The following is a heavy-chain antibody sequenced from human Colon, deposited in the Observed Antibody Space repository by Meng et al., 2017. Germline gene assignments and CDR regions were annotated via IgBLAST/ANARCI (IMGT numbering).Heavy chain of an antibody. V-gene: IGHV4-4*02. CDR3: AREVVVAGTRNWLDP. Sequence: QGSLQGSGPGLVKPSGTLPLTCTVSGGSITSSDWWSWVRQTPGKGLEWIGETYQNGRPNYNPSLKSRVTISVDKSKNQFSLNMTSVTAADTAVYYCAREVVVAGTRNWLDPWGQGILVTVSS. J-gene: IGHJ5*02. CDR1: GGSITSSDW. CDR2: TYQNGRP. D-gene: IGHD6-19*01.